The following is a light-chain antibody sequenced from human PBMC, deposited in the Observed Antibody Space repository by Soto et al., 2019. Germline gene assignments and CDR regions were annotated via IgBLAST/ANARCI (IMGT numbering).Light chain of an antibody. CDR1: SSDVGSYNR. V-gene: IGLV2-18*02. CDR2: EVS. Sequence: QSVLTQPPSVSGSPGQSVTISCTGTSSDVGSYNRFSWYQQPPGTAPKLMIYEVSNRPSGVPDRFSGSKSGNTASLTISGLQPEDEADYYCSSYTTSITFVFGTGTKVTVL. CDR3: SSYTTSITFV. J-gene: IGLJ1*01.